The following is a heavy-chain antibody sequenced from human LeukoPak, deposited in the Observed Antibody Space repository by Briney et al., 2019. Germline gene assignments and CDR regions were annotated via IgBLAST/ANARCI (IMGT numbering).Heavy chain of an antibody. Sequence: GGPLRLSCAASGFTFSSYSMNWVRQAPGKGLEWVSYISSSSSSIYYADSVKGRFTISRDNAKNSLYLQMNSLRAEGTAVYYCARGRVGAMYYFDYWGQGTLVTVSS. J-gene: IGHJ4*02. V-gene: IGHV3-48*01. CDR2: ISSSSSSI. CDR1: GFTFSSYS. D-gene: IGHD1-26*01. CDR3: ARGRVGAMYYFDY.